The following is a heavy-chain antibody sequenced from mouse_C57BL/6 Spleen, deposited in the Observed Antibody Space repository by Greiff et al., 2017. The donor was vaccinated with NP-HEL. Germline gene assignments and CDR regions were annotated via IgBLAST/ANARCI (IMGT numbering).Heavy chain of an antibody. CDR2: IWGVGST. CDR1: GFSLTSYG. D-gene: IGHD2-3*01. J-gene: IGHJ4*01. Sequence: VHLVESGPGLVAPSQSLSITCTVSGFSLTSYGVDWVRQSPGKGLEWLGVIWGVGSTNYNSALKSRLSISKDNSKSQVFLKMNSLQTDDTAMYYCARSPYENAMDYWGQGTSVTVSS. CDR3: ARSPYENAMDY. V-gene: IGHV2-6*01.